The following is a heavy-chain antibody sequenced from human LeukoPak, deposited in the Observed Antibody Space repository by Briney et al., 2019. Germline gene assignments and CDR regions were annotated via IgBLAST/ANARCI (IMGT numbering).Heavy chain of an antibody. CDR2: IYSSGST. CDR3: ERSDGYGLVGI. CDR1: GVSISSGSNY. Sequence: PSVTLSLTCSVSGVSISSGSNYWGWIRQPPGKTLEWIWSIYSSGSTHYNRSLKSRVIILIDTAKNHFSLKLSSVTAADTAVYYCERSDGYGLVGIWGQGTMVTVPS. D-gene: IGHD3-10*01. J-gene: IGHJ3*02. V-gene: IGHV4-39*07.